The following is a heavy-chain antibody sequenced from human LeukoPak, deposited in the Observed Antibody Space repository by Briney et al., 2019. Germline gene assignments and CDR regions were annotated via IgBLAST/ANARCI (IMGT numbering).Heavy chain of an antibody. V-gene: IGHV3-30*02. CDR1: GFTFSIYN. J-gene: IGHJ4*02. Sequence: GASLQISCVAAGFTFSIYNMYCGRQAPGKVQEWVAFIRSQASKTYYEESVKGRFTISRDNSKSTLYLQMKSLRVEDTAVYYCAKDYRWGFDYWGQGSLVTVSS. CDR3: AKDYRWGFDY. D-gene: IGHD7-27*01. CDR2: IRSQASKT.